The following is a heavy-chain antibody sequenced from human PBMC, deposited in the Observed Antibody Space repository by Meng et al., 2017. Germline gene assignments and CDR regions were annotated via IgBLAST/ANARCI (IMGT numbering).Heavy chain of an antibody. Sequence: SGPTLVKPTQTLTLTCTFSGFSLSTSGMAVGWIRQPPGKTLEWLALIYWDDDRRYSPSLRSRLTITKDTSKNQVVLTMTNMDPVDTATYYCARTDYEMPTNYWGQGTLVTVSS. D-gene: IGHD5-24*01. V-gene: IGHV2-5*02. CDR1: GFSLSTSGMA. CDR2: IYWDDDR. CDR3: ARTDYEMPTNY. J-gene: IGHJ4*02.